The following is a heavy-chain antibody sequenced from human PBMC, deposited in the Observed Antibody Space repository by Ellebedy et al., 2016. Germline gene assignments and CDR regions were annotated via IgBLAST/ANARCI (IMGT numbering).Heavy chain of an antibody. Sequence: GGSLRLXXVASGFTFRNFFMSWVRQAPGGGLEWVSTISAGGDITFSADSVKGRFTISRDNSRDTLYLQMNSLRAEDTAVYYCYCGHYSASWGQGTLVTVSS. CDR2: ISAGGDIT. CDR3: YCGHYSAS. J-gene: IGHJ4*02. CDR1: GFTFRNFF. D-gene: IGHD2-21*02. V-gene: IGHV3-23*01.